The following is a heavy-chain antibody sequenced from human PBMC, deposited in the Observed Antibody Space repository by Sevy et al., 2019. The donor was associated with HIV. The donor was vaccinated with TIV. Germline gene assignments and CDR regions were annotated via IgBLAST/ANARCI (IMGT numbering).Heavy chain of an antibody. J-gene: IGHJ4*02. CDR3: AGGVVIGTSFDY. Sequence: GGSLRLSCAASEFTFSSYEMNWVRQAPGKGLEWVSYISSSGSLIYYADSVKARFTISRDNAKNSLYLQMNSLRAEDTAVYYCAGGVVIGTSFDYWGQGTLVTVSS. D-gene: IGHD3-22*01. CDR2: ISSSGSLI. CDR1: EFTFSSYE. V-gene: IGHV3-48*03.